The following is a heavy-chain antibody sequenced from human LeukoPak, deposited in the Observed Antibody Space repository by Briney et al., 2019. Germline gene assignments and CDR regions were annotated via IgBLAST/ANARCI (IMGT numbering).Heavy chain of an antibody. CDR3: ARAANLGWGIVVVTAIYDY. J-gene: IGHJ4*02. V-gene: IGHV3-21*01. D-gene: IGHD2-21*02. CDR2: ISTSSSYI. Sequence: PGGSLRLSCAASGFTFTTYAMTWVRQAPGKGLEWVSSISTSSSYIYYADSVKGRFTISRDNAKNSVYLHMDSLRAEDTAVYYCARAANLGWGIVVVTAIYDYWGQGTLVTVSS. CDR1: GFTFTTYA.